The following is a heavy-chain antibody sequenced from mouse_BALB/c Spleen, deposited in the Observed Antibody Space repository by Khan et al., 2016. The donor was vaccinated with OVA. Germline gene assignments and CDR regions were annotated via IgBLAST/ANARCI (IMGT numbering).Heavy chain of an antibody. CDR1: GFSLTSYG. V-gene: IGHV2-9*02. CDR2: ICAGGST. J-gene: IGHJ2*01. CDR3: ARLAVI. D-gene: IGHD2-2*01. Sequence: QVQLKESGPGLVAPSQSLSLTCTVSGFSLTSYGVHWVRQPPGKGLEWLGVICAGGSTNYNSALMSRLSISKDNSKRQVFLRMNSLETDATAMYYCARLAVIWGQGTTLTVSS.